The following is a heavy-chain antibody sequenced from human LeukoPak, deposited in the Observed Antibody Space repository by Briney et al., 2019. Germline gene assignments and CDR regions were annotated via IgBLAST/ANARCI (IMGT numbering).Heavy chain of an antibody. CDR1: GVTISSHG. CDR2: ISYDGSDE. V-gene: IGHV3-30*03. D-gene: IGHD6-13*01. Sequence: GGSLRLSCVASGVTISSHGMHWVRQAPGKGLEGVAVISYDGSDEYYADSVKGRFTISRDNSKNTVYLQMSSLRAEDTAVYYCARDRRIAAAGSFDYWGQGTLVTVSS. J-gene: IGHJ4*02. CDR3: ARDRRIAAAGSFDY.